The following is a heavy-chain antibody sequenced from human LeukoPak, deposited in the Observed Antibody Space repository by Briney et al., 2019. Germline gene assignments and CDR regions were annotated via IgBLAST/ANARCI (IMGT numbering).Heavy chain of an antibody. D-gene: IGHD5-18*01. CDR1: GFTFSSYG. J-gene: IGHJ4*02. V-gene: IGHV3-23*01. CDR3: AKDDRIQTRRYSYNY. Sequence: GGSLRLSCAASGFTFSSYGMTWVRQAPGKGLEWVSGISGSGGSTYYADSVKGRFTISRDNSKNTLYLQMNSLRVEDTAVYYCAKDDRIQTRRYSYNYWGQGTLVTVSS. CDR2: ISGSGGST.